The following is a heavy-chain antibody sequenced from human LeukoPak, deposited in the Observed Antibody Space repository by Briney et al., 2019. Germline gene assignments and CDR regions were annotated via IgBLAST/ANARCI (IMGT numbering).Heavy chain of an antibody. CDR3: ARVKWDAFDI. V-gene: IGHV1-69*06. CDR2: IIPIFGTA. D-gene: IGHD1-26*01. J-gene: IGHJ3*02. Sequence: GSSVKVSCKASGGTFSSYAISWVGQAPGQGLEWMGGIIPIFGTANYAQKFQGRVTITADKSTSTAYMELSSLRSEDTAVYYCARVKWDAFDIWGQGTMVTVSS. CDR1: GGTFSSYA.